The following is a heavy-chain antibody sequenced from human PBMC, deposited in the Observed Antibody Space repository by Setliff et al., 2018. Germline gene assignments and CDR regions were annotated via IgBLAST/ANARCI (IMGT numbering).Heavy chain of an antibody. CDR3: ARDTEGRYNFWSGYYEDYYYYGMDV. V-gene: IGHV1-18*01. D-gene: IGHD3-3*01. CDR2: ISAYNGNT. J-gene: IGHJ6*02. Sequence: ASVKVSCKASGYTFTSYGISWVRQAPGQGLEWMGWISAYNGNTNYAQKLQGRVTMTTDTSTSTAYMELRSLRSDDTAVYYCARDTEGRYNFWSGYYEDYYYYGMDVWGQGTTVTAP. CDR1: GYTFTSYG.